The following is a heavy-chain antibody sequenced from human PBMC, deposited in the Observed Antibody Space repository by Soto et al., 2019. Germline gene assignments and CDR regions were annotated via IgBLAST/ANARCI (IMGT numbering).Heavy chain of an antibody. V-gene: IGHV4-31*03. CDR3: ARVCGGDCHYGMDV. J-gene: IGHJ6*02. CDR2: IYYSGST. CDR1: GGSMSSGGYY. D-gene: IGHD2-21*02. Sequence: SETRSLTCTGSGGSMSSGGYYATWIRQHPGKGLEWIGYIYYSGSTYYNPSLKSRVTISVDTSKNQFSLKLSSVTAADTAVYYCARVCGGDCHYGMDVWGQGTTVT.